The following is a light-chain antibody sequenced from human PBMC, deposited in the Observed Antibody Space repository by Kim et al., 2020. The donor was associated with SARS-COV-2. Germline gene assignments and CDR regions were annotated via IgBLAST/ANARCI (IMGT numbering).Light chain of an antibody. Sequence: LSPGERATLSCRASQSVSSSYLAWYQQKPGQAPRLLIYGASSRATGIPDRFSGSVSGTDFTLTISRLEPEDFAVYYCQQYGSSLVSFGQGTKLEI. J-gene: IGKJ2*03. CDR1: QSVSSSY. CDR2: GAS. CDR3: QQYGSSLVS. V-gene: IGKV3-20*01.